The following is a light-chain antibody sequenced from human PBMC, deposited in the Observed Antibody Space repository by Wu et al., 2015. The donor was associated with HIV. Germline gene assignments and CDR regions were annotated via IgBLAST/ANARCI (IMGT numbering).Light chain of an antibody. CDR1: QDITTC. CDR2: DAS. CDR3: QQLNSYPLT. V-gene: IGKV1-9*01. J-gene: IGKJ5*01. Sequence: IQLTQSPSSLSASIGDRVTITCRASQDITTCLAWYQQTPGEAPKVLIYDASTLQSGVPSRFSGSGSGTDFTLTISGLHREDFATYYCQQLNSYPLTFGQGTRLEIK.